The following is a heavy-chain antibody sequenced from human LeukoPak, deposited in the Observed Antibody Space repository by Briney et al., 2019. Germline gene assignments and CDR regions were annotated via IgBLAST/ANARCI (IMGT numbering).Heavy chain of an antibody. CDR3: ARGRGLGVVSPYFDY. V-gene: IGHV3-53*01. CDR1: GFSVSNNY. D-gene: IGHD3-3*01. Sequence: GGSLRLSCVVSGFSVSNNYIIWVRQAPGNGLERVSVIYGDGRTSHSASVRGRFTISRDNSKNIVSLQMNNLRAEDTAVYYCARGRGLGVVSPYFDYWGQGTLVTVS. CDR2: IYGDGRT. J-gene: IGHJ4*02.